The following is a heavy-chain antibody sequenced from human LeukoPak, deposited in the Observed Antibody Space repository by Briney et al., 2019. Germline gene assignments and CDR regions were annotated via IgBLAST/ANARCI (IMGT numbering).Heavy chain of an antibody. CDR2: ISHSGST. D-gene: IGHD1-26*01. CDR1: GGSISSSNYY. J-gene: IGHJ4*02. CDR3: ARGVRALFDY. Sequence: SETLSLTCIVSGGSISSSNYYWGWIRQSPGKGLEWIGEISHSGSTNHNPSLKSRVTISVDTSKNQFSLKLSSVTAADTAVYYCARGVRALFDYWGQGTLVTVSS. V-gene: IGHV4-39*07.